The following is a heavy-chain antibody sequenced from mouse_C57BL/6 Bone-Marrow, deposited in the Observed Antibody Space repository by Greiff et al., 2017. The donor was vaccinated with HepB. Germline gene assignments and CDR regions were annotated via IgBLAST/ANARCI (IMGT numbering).Heavy chain of an antibody. J-gene: IGHJ2*01. Sequence: VQLQQPGAELVKPGASVKMSCKASGYTFTSYWITWVKQRPGQGLEWIGDIYPGSGSTNYNEKFKSKATLTVDTSSSTAYMQLSSLTSEDSAVYYCARWAFHLLLHFDYWGQGTTLTVSS. V-gene: IGHV1-55*01. CDR1: GYTFTSYW. CDR3: ARWAFHLLLHFDY. D-gene: IGHD1-1*01. CDR2: IYPGSGST.